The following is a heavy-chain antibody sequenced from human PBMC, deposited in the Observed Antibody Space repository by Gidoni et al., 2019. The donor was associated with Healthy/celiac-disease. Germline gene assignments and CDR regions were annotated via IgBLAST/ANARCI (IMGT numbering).Heavy chain of an antibody. CDR1: GGTFSSYA. Sequence: QVQLVQSGAEVKKPGSSVKVSCKASGGTFSSYAIRWVRQAPGQGLEWMGGIIPIFGTANYAQKFQGRVTITADESTSTAYMELSSLRSEDTAVYYCARNSFWHGDSSGYFFDYWGQGTLVTVSS. CDR3: ARNSFWHGDSSGYFFDY. J-gene: IGHJ4*02. V-gene: IGHV1-69*01. D-gene: IGHD3-22*01. CDR2: IIPIFGTA.